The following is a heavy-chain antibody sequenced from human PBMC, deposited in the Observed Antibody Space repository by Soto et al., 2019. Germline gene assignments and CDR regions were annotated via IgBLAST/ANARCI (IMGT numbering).Heavy chain of an antibody. CDR3: STRAYDTNGYYRFDP. J-gene: IGHJ5*01. V-gene: IGHV4-34*01. CDR1: GGSLSGHS. D-gene: IGHD3-22*01. Sequence: KSSETLSLTCAVYGGSLSGHSWTWIRQSPGKGLEWIGDINHSGRVNYSPSLKSRVTISLDTSKNQFSLTLSAVTAADTAMYYCSTRAYDTNGYYRFDPWGQGTLVTVSS. CDR2: INHSGRV.